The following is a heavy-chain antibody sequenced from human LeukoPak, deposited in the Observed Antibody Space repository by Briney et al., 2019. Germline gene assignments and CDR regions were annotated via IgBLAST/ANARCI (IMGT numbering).Heavy chain of an antibody. J-gene: IGHJ4*02. CDR2: ISGSGGST. Sequence: PGGSLRLSCTASGFTFSSYAMSWVRQAPGKGLEWVSAISGSGGSTYYADSVKGRFTISRDNSKNTLYLQMNSLRAEDTAVYYCAKSNWHQPLRSASVDCWGQGTLVTVSS. CDR3: AKSNWHQPLRSASVDC. D-gene: IGHD2-2*01. CDR1: GFTFSSYA. V-gene: IGHV3-23*01.